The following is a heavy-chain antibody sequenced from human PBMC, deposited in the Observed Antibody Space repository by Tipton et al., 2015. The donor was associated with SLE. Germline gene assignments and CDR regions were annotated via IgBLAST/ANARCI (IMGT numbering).Heavy chain of an antibody. Sequence: SLRLSCVAASGFTFGEHAMHWVRQAPGKGLEWVSGFDWNSGRIAYADSVKGRFTISRDNAKSSLYLQMNSLGPEDTAFYYCVKDIGTGTAPGALDIWGQGTMVTVSS. CDR2: FDWNSGRI. CDR1: GFTFGEHA. V-gene: IGHV3-9*01. CDR3: VKDIGTGTAPGALDI. D-gene: IGHD1-7*01. J-gene: IGHJ3*02.